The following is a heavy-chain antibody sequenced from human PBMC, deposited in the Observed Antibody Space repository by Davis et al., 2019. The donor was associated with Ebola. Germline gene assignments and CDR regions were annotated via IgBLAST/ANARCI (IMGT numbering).Heavy chain of an antibody. D-gene: IGHD3-10*01. CDR2: IKQDGSEK. J-gene: IGHJ4*02. CDR1: GFTFSTYW. CDR3: VRGPPYDSGSYPWIY. Sequence: PGGSLRLSCAVSGFTFSTYWMTWVRQAPGKGLEWVANIKQDGSEKYYVDSVKGRFTISRDNAENSMDLQMNSLRAEDTAVYYCVRGPPYDSGSYPWIYWGQGTLVTVSS. V-gene: IGHV3-7*04.